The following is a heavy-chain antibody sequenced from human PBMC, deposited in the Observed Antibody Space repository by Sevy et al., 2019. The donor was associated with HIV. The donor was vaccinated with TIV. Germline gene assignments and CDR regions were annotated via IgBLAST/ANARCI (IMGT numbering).Heavy chain of an antibody. J-gene: IGHJ4*02. Sequence: SGPTLVKPTQTLTLTCTFSGFSFSTSGVGVGWIRLPPGKALEWLALIFWDDDTRCSPTLQSMLTITKDTSKDQVVLTMANMDPVETGTYYCAHRRSKGITITEFDFWGQGTPVTVSS. CDR2: IFWDDDT. CDR1: GFSFSTSGVG. CDR3: AHRRSKGITITEFDF. V-gene: IGHV2-5*02. D-gene: IGHD3-9*01.